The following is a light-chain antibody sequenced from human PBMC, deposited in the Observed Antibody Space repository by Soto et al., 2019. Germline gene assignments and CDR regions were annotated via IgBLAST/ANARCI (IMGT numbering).Light chain of an antibody. V-gene: IGLV1-40*01. CDR2: GNN. CDR1: SSNIGAGFD. Sequence: QSVLTQSPSVSGAPGQRVSISCTGTSSNIGAGFDVHWYQQLPATAPKLLIYGNNNRPSGVPDRFSGSKSGTSASLAITGLQAEDEADDYCQSYDTNLSGVSVVGTGTKLTVL. CDR3: QSYDTNLSGVSV. J-gene: IGLJ1*01.